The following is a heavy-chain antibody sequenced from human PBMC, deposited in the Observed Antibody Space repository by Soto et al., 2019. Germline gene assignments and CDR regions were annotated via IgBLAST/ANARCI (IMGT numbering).Heavy chain of an antibody. CDR1: GYTLTELS. Sequence: QVHLIQSGAEVKKPGASVKVSCKVSGYTLTELSMHWVRQAPGKGLERMGGFDPEDGKTTSAQKFQGRVTVTEDTSTDTADMDLRTLRSEDTAVYSCAAGATGRVLSPFDYWGPGALVT. CDR2: FDPEDGKT. V-gene: IGHV1-24*01. J-gene: IGHJ4*02. D-gene: IGHD2-8*01. CDR3: AAGATGRVLSPFDY.